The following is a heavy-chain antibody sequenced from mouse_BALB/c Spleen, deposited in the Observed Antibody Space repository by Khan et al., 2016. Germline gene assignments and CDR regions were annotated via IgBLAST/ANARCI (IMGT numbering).Heavy chain of an antibody. V-gene: IGHV3-2*02. J-gene: IGHJ1*01. CDR2: IRYSGST. CDR1: GYSITSDYA. Sequence: VQLQQSGPGLVKPSQSLSLTCTVTGYSITSDYAWNWIRQFPGNKLEWMGYIRYSGSTTYNPSLKSRISITRETSKNQFFLQLYSVTTEDTATYYCTRSPTATRYFDVWGAGTTVTVSS. D-gene: IGHD1-2*01. CDR3: TRSPTATRYFDV.